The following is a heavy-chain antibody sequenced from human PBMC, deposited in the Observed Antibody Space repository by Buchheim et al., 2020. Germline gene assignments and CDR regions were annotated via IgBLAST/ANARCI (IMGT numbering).Heavy chain of an antibody. J-gene: IGHJ6*02. CDR1: GYTFTSYY. Sequence: QVQLVQSGAEVKKPGASVKVSCKASGYTFTSYYMHWVRQAPGQGLEWMGIINPIGGSPGYAQKFQGRVTRTRDTSPRPVYMELSSLRSEDTAVYYCARVDYGDYVDYYYYGMDVWGQGTT. CDR3: ARVDYGDYVDYYYYGMDV. CDR2: INPIGGSP. D-gene: IGHD4-17*01. V-gene: IGHV1-46*01.